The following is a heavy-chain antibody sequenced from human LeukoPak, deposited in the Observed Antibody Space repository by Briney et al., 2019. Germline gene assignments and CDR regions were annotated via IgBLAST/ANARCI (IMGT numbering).Heavy chain of an antibody. V-gene: IGHV4-59*01. CDR3: ARSGPLMWFNAYYFDY. CDR1: GGSISSYY. CDR2: IYYSGST. Sequence: KPSETPSLTCTVSGGSISSYYWSWIRQPPGKGLEWIGYIYYSGSTNYNPSLKSRVTISVDTSKNQFSLKLSSVTAADTAVYYCARSGPLMWFNAYYFDYWGQGTLVTVSS. D-gene: IGHD2-21*01. J-gene: IGHJ4*02.